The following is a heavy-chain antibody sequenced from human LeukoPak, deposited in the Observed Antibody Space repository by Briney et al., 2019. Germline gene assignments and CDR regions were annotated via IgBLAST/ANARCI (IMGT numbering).Heavy chain of an antibody. Sequence: GGSLRLSCAASGFTFSSYWMTWVRQAPGKGLEWVANIKQDGSEKYYVDAVKGRFTISRDNAKNSLYLQMNSLRAEDTAVYYCGGGGGVLYFGELLETWGQGTLVTVSS. V-gene: IGHV3-7*03. CDR2: IKQDGSEK. J-gene: IGHJ5*02. D-gene: IGHD3-10*01. CDR1: GFTFSSYW. CDR3: GGGGGVLYFGELLET.